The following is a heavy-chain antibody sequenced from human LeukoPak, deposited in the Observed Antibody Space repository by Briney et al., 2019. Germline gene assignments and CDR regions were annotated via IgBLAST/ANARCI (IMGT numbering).Heavy chain of an antibody. D-gene: IGHD3-22*01. V-gene: IGHV4-59*01. CDR3: ARSSGSYSHFDY. CDR1: GASINSYY. Sequence: KASETLSLTCTVPGASINSYYWSWIRQPPGKGLEWIGYIYYSGSTIYNPSLKSRVTISVDTSKNQLSLKLTSVTAADTAVYYCARSSGSYSHFDYWGQGTLVTVSS. CDR2: IYYSGST. J-gene: IGHJ4*02.